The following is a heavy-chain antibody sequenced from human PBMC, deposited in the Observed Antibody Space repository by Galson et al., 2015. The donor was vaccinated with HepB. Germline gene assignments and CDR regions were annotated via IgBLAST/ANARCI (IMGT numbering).Heavy chain of an antibody. D-gene: IGHD2-2*02. CDR2: INPSGGST. V-gene: IGHV1-46*01. J-gene: IGHJ4*02. CDR3: ARGLWDCSSTSCYTREYYFDY. Sequence: SVKVSCKASGYTFTSYYMHWVRQAPGQGLEWMGIINPSGGSTSYAQKFQGRVTMTRDTSTSTVYMELSSLRSEDTAVYYCARGLWDCSSTSCYTREYYFDYWGQGTLVTVSS. CDR1: GYTFTSYY.